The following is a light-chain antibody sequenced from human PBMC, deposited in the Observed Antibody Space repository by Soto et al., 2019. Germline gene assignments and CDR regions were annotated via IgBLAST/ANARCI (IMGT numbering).Light chain of an antibody. CDR3: QKYNSAPSLT. J-gene: IGKJ4*01. Sequence: DIQMTQSPSSLSASVGDRVTITCRASQGISNYLAWYQQKPGKVPKLLIYAASTLQSGVPSRFSGSGSGTDFTLTISSLQPEDVATYFCQKYNSAPSLTFGGGTKVEIK. CDR1: QGISNY. CDR2: AAS. V-gene: IGKV1-27*01.